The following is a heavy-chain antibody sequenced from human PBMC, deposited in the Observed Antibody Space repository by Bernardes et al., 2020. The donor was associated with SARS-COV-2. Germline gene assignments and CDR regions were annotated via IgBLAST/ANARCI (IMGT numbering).Heavy chain of an antibody. D-gene: IGHD6-19*01. Sequence: GGSLRLSCAASGFTFSSYGMHWVRQAPGKGLEWVAVIWYDGSNKYYADSVKGRFTISRDNSKNTLYLQMNSLRAEDTAVYYCARDLAVAGTEHGFACWGQGTLVTVSS. CDR3: ARDLAVAGTEHGFAC. CDR2: IWYDGSNK. CDR1: GFTFSSYG. J-gene: IGHJ4*02. V-gene: IGHV3-33*01.